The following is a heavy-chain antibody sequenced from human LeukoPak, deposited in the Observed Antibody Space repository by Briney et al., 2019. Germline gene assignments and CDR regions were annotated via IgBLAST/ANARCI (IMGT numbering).Heavy chain of an antibody. D-gene: IGHD1-26*01. CDR2: IYHSGST. CDR1: GYSISSGYY. CDR3: ATDPSIVGAPYEVY. Sequence: SEALSLTCAVSGYSISSGYYWGWIRPPPGKGLEWIGSIYHSGSTYYNPSLKSRVTISVDTSKNQFSLKLSPVTAADTAVYYCATDPSIVGAPYEVYWSQGTLVTVSS. V-gene: IGHV4-38-2*01. J-gene: IGHJ4*02.